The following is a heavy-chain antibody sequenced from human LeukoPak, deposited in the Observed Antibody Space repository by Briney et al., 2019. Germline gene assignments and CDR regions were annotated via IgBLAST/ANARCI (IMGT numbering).Heavy chain of an antibody. J-gene: IGHJ4*02. Sequence: PGTSLRLSCAASGFTFSGYGMHWVRQAPGKGLEWVAVAWYDGSKKYYVDSVKGRFTIARDNSKNTVYLQMNSLRAEDTAVYYCAKDSLAGSTFFDYWGQGTLVTVSS. V-gene: IGHV3-33*06. CDR2: AWYDGSKK. CDR1: GFTFSGYG. D-gene: IGHD6-13*01. CDR3: AKDSLAGSTFFDY.